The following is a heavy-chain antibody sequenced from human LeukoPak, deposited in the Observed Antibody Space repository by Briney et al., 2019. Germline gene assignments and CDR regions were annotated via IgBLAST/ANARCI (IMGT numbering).Heavy chain of an antibody. V-gene: IGHV1-69*13. J-gene: IGHJ5*02. CDR2: IIPIFGTA. CDR3: ARYGGVAAAGWFDP. Sequence: ASVKVSCKASGGTFSIYAISWVRQAPGQGLEWMGGIIPIFGTANYAQKFQGRVTITADESTSTAYMELSSLRSEDTAVYYCARYGGVAAAGWFDPWGQGTLVTVSS. D-gene: IGHD4-23*01. CDR1: GGTFSIYA.